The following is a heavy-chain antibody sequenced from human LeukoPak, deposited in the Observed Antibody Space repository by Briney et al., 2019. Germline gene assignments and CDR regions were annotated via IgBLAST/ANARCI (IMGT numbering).Heavy chain of an antibody. CDR2: ISAYNGNT. V-gene: IGHV1-18*01. Sequence: ASVKVSCKASGGTFSSYAISWVRQAPGQGLEWMGLISAYNGNTNYAQKLQGRVSMTTDTSTSTAYMELRSLRSDDTAVYYCARLGFRYSSRYFDSWGQGTLVTVSS. D-gene: IGHD6-13*01. CDR3: ARLGFRYSSRYFDS. J-gene: IGHJ4*02. CDR1: GGTFSSYA.